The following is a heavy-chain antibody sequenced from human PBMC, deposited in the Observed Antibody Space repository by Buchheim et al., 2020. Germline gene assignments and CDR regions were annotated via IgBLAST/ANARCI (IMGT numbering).Heavy chain of an antibody. Sequence: EVQLLESGGGLVQPGGSLRLSCAASGFTISSYAMRWVRQAPGKGLEWVSTIGSGGNTYYADSVKGRFTISRENSKNKLSVQMHSLRAEDTAVYYCAKGGPSSLYYFDYWGQGTL. D-gene: IGHD5-12*01. CDR1: GFTISSYA. CDR2: IGSGGNT. CDR3: AKGGPSSLYYFDY. V-gene: IGHV3-23*01. J-gene: IGHJ4*02.